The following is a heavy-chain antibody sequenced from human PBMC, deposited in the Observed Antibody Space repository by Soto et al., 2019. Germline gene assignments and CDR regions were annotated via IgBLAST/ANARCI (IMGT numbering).Heavy chain of an antibody. CDR2: IYYSGST. CDR1: GGSISSGGYY. Sequence: SETLSLTCTVSGGSISSGGYYWSWIRQHPGKGLEWIGYIYYSGSTYYNPSLKSRVTISVDTSKNQFSLKLSSVTAADTAVYYCATSPDSTVVPYYFDYWGQGTLVTVSS. J-gene: IGHJ4*02. V-gene: IGHV4-31*03. D-gene: IGHD3-22*01. CDR3: ATSPDSTVVPYYFDY.